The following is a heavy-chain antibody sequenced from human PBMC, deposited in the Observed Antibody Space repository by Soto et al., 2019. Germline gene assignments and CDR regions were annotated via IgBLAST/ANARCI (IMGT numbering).Heavy chain of an antibody. V-gene: IGHV2-26*01. Sequence: QVTLKESGPVLVKPTETLTLTCTVSGFSLSNARMGVSWIRQPPGKALEWLAHIFSNDEKSYSTSLKSRLTISKDTSKSQVVLTMTNMDPVDTAIYYCARISGYDFWSGYFDAFDIWGQGTMVTVSS. CDR3: ARISGYDFWSGYFDAFDI. CDR1: GFSLSNARMG. D-gene: IGHD3-3*01. CDR2: IFSNDEK. J-gene: IGHJ3*02.